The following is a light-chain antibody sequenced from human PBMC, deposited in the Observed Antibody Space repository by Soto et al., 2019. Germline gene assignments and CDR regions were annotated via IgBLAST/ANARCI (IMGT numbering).Light chain of an antibody. CDR2: SAS. Sequence: IQMTQSPSSLSASVGDRVTITCRASQGVRDDVGWYQQKPGKAPKLLIYSASTLQSGVPSRFSGSGSGTDVTLTISGLQHEDFATYYCLQESNYPLTFGGGTKVEIK. J-gene: IGKJ4*01. V-gene: IGKV1-6*01. CDR1: QGVRDD. CDR3: LQESNYPLT.